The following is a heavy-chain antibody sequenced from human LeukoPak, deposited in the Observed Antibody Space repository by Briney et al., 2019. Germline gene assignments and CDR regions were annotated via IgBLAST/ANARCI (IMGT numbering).Heavy chain of an antibody. V-gene: IGHV1-2*02. CDR3: ARGGGCTNGVCCISYYYYYMDV. Sequence: ASVKVSCKASGYTFTGYYMHWVRQAPGQGLEWMGWINPNSGGTNYAQKFQGRVTMTRDTSISTAYMELSRLRSDDTAVYYCARGGGCTNGVCCISYYYYYMDVWGKGTTVTVSS. D-gene: IGHD2-8*01. CDR1: GYTFTGYY. J-gene: IGHJ6*03. CDR2: INPNSGGT.